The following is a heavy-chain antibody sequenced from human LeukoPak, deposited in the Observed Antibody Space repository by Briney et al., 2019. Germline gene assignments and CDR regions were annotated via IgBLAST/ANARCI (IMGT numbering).Heavy chain of an antibody. CDR1: GFTFSSYA. Sequence: GSLRLSCAASGFTFSSYAMSWVRQAPGKGLEWVSAISGSGGSTYYADSVKGRFTISRDNSKNTLYLQMNSLRAEDTAVYYCAKAGRYYDSSGLDYWGQGTLVTVSS. CDR3: AKAGRYYDSSGLDY. D-gene: IGHD3-22*01. V-gene: IGHV3-23*01. CDR2: ISGSGGST. J-gene: IGHJ4*02.